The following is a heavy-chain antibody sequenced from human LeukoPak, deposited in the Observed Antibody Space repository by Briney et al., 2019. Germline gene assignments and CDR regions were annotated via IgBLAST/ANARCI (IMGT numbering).Heavy chain of an antibody. CDR2: ISGSGGST. V-gene: IGHV3-23*01. CDR1: GFTFSSYA. Sequence: GGSLRLSCAASGFTFSSYAMSWVRQAPGKGLEWVSAISGSGGSTYYADSVKGRFTISRDNSKNTLYLQMNSLRAEDTAAYYCAKDPTYYYGSGSYPDYWGQGTLVTVSS. D-gene: IGHD3-10*01. J-gene: IGHJ4*02. CDR3: AKDPTYYYGSGSYPDY.